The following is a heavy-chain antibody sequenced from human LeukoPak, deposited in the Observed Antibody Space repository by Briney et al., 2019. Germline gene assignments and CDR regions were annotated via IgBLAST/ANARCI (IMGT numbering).Heavy chain of an antibody. Sequence: ASVKVSCKASGGTFSSYAISWVRQAPGQGLEWMGGIIPIFGTANYAQKFQGRVTITADESTSTAYMELSSLRSEDTAVYYCAGAREYYYYYGMDVWGQGTTVTVSS. CDR1: GGTFSSYA. CDR3: AGAREYYYYYGMDV. D-gene: IGHD1-26*01. CDR2: IIPIFGTA. J-gene: IGHJ6*02. V-gene: IGHV1-69*13.